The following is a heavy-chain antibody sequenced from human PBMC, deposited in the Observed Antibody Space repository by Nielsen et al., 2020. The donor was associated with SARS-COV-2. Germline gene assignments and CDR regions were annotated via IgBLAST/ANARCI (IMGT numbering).Heavy chain of an antibody. J-gene: IGHJ6*02. D-gene: IGHD5-12*01. CDR3: ANGGYDPNYYGMDV. CDR1: GFTFDDYA. Sequence: GGSLRLSCAASGFTFDDYAMPWVRQAPGKGLEWVSGISWNSGSIGYADSVKGRFTISRDNAKNSLYLQMNSLRAEDTALYYCANGGYDPNYYGMDVWGQGTTVTVSS. CDR2: ISWNSGSI. V-gene: IGHV3-9*01.